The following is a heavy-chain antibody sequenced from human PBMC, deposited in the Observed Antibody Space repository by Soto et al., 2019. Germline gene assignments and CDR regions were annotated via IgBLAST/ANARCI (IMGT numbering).Heavy chain of an antibody. CDR3: ARDRGNYYDSSGYYEVYYYYYYGMDA. J-gene: IGHJ6*02. Sequence: ASVKVSCKASGYTFTSYGISWVRQAPGQGLEWMGWISAYNGNTNYAQKLQGRVTMTTDTSTSTAYMELRSLRSDDTAVYYCARDRGNYYDSSGYYEVYYYYYYGMDAWGQGTTVTVSS. D-gene: IGHD3-22*01. CDR2: ISAYNGNT. V-gene: IGHV1-18*01. CDR1: GYTFTSYG.